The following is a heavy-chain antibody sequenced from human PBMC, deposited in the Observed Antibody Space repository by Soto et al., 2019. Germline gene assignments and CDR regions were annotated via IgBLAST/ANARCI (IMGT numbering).Heavy chain of an antibody. V-gene: IGHV4-59*08. CDR2: IYYSGST. J-gene: IGHJ6*02. Sequence: SETLSLTCTVSGGSISSYFWSWIRQPPGKGLEWIGYIYYSGSTNYNPSLKSRVTISVDTSKNQFSLKLSSVTAADTAVYYCARRPGIAAAGSGIGMDVWGQGTTVTVSS. D-gene: IGHD6-13*01. CDR3: ARRPGIAAAGSGIGMDV. CDR1: GGSISSYF.